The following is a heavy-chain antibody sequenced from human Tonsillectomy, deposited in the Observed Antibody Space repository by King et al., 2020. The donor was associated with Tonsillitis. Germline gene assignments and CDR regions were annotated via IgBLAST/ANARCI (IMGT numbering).Heavy chain of an antibody. V-gene: IGHV5-51*01. CDR3: ARPAGYCSSTSAGCYFEY. CDR1: GYSFTSYW. Sequence: QLVQSGAEVKKPGESLKISCKGSGYSFTSYWIGWVRQMPGKGLEWMGIIYPGDSDTRYSPPFQVQVTFSADKSISTAYLQWSSLKASDTAMYYCARPAGYCSSTSAGCYFEYWGQGTLVTVSS. D-gene: IGHD2-2*01. CDR2: IYPGDSDT. J-gene: IGHJ4*02.